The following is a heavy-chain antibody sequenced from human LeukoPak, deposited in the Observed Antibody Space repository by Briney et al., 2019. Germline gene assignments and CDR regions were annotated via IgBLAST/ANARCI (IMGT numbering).Heavy chain of an antibody. J-gene: IGHJ5*02. D-gene: IGHD1-14*01. V-gene: IGHV1-69*06. CDR1: GGTFSTYA. Sequence: ASVKVSCKTSGGTFSTYAITWVRQTPGQGLEWMGGIIPMFGTANYAQKFQDRVTITADKSTSTAYMELSSLRSEDTAVYYCARRRLGQNRNNWFDPWGQGTLVTVSS. CDR3: ARRRLGQNRNNWFDP. CDR2: IIPMFGTA.